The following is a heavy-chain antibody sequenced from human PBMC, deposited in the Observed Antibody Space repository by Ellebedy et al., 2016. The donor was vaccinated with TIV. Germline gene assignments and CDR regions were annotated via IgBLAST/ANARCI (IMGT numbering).Heavy chain of an antibody. V-gene: IGHV4-34*01. CDR3: ARHYQH. J-gene: IGHJ1*01. CDR1: GCSFSGYF. Sequence: GSLRLSXAVSGCSFSGYFLSWIRHPPGQGLEWIGEITHTGSTNYNSSLKSRVSILLDTSARQFSLRMNSVTAASTATYYCARHYQHWGQGTLVAVSS. CDR2: ITHTGST.